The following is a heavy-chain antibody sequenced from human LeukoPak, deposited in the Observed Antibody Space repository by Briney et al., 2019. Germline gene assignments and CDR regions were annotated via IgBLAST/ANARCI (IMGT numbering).Heavy chain of an antibody. J-gene: IGHJ4*02. D-gene: IGHD1-26*01. V-gene: IGHV4-61*02. CDR3: ARSPRRDIVGATTFDY. Sequence: PSQTLSLTXTVSGGSISSGSYYWSWIRQPAGKGLQWIGRVYTSGSTNYNPSLKSRVTMSVDTSKNQLSLKLSYVTAADTAVYYCARSPRRDIVGATTFDYWGQGTLVTVSS. CDR2: VYTSGST. CDR1: GGSISSGSYY.